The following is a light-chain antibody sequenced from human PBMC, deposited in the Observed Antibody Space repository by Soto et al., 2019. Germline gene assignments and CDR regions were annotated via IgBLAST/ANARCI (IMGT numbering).Light chain of an antibody. CDR2: GAS. Sequence: DIVLTQSPGTLSLSPGERATLSCRASQSVSSSYLAWYQQKPGQAPRLLIYGASSRATGIPDRFSGSGSGTDFTLTISRLEPEDFAVYYCQQYDSSPVTFGPGTKVDIK. CDR1: QSVSSSY. CDR3: QQYDSSPVT. V-gene: IGKV3-20*01. J-gene: IGKJ3*01.